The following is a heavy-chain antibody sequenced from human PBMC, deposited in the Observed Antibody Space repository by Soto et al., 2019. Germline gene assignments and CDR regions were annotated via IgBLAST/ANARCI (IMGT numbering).Heavy chain of an antibody. D-gene: IGHD3-22*01. J-gene: IGHJ3*02. Sequence: QVQLQESGPGLVKPSETLSLTCTVSGGSVSSGSYYWSWIRQPPGRGLEWIGYIYYSGSTNYNPSLNSRVTISVDTSKIQFSLKRSSVTAAYTAVYYCASVMYYYDSSGYTLAFDIWGQGTMVTVSS. CDR1: GGSVSSGSYY. CDR2: IYYSGST. V-gene: IGHV4-61*01. CDR3: ASVMYYYDSSGYTLAFDI.